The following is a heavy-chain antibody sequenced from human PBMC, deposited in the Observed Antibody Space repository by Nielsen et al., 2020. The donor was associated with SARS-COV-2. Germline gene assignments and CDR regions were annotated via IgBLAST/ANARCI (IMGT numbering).Heavy chain of an antibody. CDR2: ISSSSSYI. CDR3: ARVPSRIVGATPYYYYYGMDV. J-gene: IGHJ6*02. Sequence: GESLKISCAASGFTFSSYSMNWVRQAPGKGLEWVSSISSSSSYIYYADSVKGRFTISRDNAKNSLYLQMNSLRAEDTAVYYCARVPSRIVGATPYYYYYGMDVWGQGTTVTVSS. V-gene: IGHV3-21*01. CDR1: GFTFSSYS. D-gene: IGHD1-26*01.